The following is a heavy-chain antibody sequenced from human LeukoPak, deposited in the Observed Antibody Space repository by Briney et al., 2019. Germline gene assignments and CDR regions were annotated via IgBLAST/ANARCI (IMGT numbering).Heavy chain of an antibody. CDR2: INSDGSST. CDR1: GFTFSNYL. V-gene: IGHV3-74*01. J-gene: IGHJ4*02. Sequence: GSLRLSCAASGFTFSNYLMHWVRQAPGKGLVWVSRINSDGSSTNYADSVKGRFTISRDNAKNTLYLQMNSLRDDDTAVYYCARDIRATGHGNFDYWGQGTLVTVSS. CDR3: ARDIRATGHGNFDY. D-gene: IGHD1-1*01.